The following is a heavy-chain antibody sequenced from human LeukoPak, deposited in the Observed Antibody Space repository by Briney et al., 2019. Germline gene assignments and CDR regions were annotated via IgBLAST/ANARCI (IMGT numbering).Heavy chain of an antibody. CDR1: GFTVSSNY. D-gene: IGHD5/OR15-5a*01. CDR2: IYGGTST. V-gene: IGHV3-53*01. Sequence: GGSLRLSCAASGFTVSSNYMSWVRQAPGKGLEWVSVIYGGTSTYYADSAKGRFTISRDNFKNTVYLQMNSLRVEDTAVYYCAREPSGNFGQLVSSAEYFQHWGQGTRVTVSS. J-gene: IGHJ1*01. CDR3: AREPSGNFGQLVSSAEYFQH.